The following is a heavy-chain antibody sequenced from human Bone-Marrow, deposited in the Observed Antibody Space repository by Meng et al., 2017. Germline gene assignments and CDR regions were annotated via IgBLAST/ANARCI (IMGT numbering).Heavy chain of an antibody. J-gene: IGHJ4*02. Sequence: SETLSLTCAVSGGSFSGYYWSWIRQPPGKGLEWFGEINHSGSTNYNPSLKSRVTISVDTSKNQFYLKLISVTAADTAVYYCARRRIGHYGSGITPIDYWGQGTLVTVSS. CDR1: GGSFSGYY. V-gene: IGHV4-34*01. D-gene: IGHD3-10*01. CDR3: ARRRIGHYGSGITPIDY. CDR2: INHSGST.